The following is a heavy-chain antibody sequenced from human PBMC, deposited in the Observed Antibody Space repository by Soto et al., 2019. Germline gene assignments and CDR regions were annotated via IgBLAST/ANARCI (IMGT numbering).Heavy chain of an antibody. Sequence: ASVTVSCKASGYTFTGYYMHWVRQAPGQGLEWMGIINPSGGSTSYAQKFQGRVTMTRDTSTSTVYMELSSLRSEDTAVYYCARAILRDPEPHLDFDYWGQGTLVTVSS. CDR3: ARAILRDPEPHLDFDY. CDR1: GYTFTGYY. J-gene: IGHJ4*02. D-gene: IGHD3-10*01. CDR2: INPSGGST. V-gene: IGHV1-46*03.